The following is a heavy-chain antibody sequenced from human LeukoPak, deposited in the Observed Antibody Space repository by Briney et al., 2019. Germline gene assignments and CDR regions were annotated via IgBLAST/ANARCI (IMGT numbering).Heavy chain of an antibody. V-gene: IGHV3-7*01. D-gene: IGHD6-6*01. CDR1: GFTFGSHW. J-gene: IGHJ3*02. CDR3: ARDLSQYTSSRDAFDI. CDR2: IKQDGSEK. Sequence: GGSLRLSCAASGFTFGSHWMSWVRQAPGKGLEWVANIKQDGSEKYYADSAKGRFTISRDNARNSLYLHMNSLRAEDTAVYYCARDLSQYTSSRDAFDIWGQGTMVTVSS.